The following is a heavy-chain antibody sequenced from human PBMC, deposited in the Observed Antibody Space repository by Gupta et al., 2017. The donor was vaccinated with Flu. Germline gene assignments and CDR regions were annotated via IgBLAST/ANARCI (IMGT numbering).Heavy chain of an antibody. CDR2: IYYSGST. CDR1: GGSISSSSYY. J-gene: IGHJ6*02. Sequence: QLQLQESGPGLVKPSETLYLTCTVSGGSISSSSYYWGWIRQPPGKGLEWIGSIYYSGSTYYNPSLKSRVTISVDTSKNQFSLKLSSVTAADTAVYYCARHEGRTYCGGDCYSPVVNYGMDVWGQGTTVTVAS. CDR3: ARHEGRTYCGGDCYSPVVNYGMDV. V-gene: IGHV4-39*01. D-gene: IGHD2-21*02.